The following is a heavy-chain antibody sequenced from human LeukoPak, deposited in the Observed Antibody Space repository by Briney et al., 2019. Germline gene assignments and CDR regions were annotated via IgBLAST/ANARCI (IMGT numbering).Heavy chain of an antibody. Sequence: GGSLRLSCAASGFTFSSHAMSWVRQAPGKGLEWVSVISAGGSTYYADSVKGRFTISRDSSKNTLFPHMNTLRAEDTAIYYCAKDRTVGASYWYFDLWGRGTLVTVSS. J-gene: IGHJ2*01. D-gene: IGHD1-26*01. V-gene: IGHV3-23*01. CDR2: ISAGGST. CDR1: GFTFSSHA. CDR3: AKDRTVGASYWYFDL.